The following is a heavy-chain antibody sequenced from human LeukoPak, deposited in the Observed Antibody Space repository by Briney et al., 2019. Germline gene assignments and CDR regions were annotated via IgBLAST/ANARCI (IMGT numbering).Heavy chain of an antibody. V-gene: IGHV1-18*01. CDR2: ISAYNGNT. J-gene: IGHJ5*02. D-gene: IGHD6-19*01. CDR3: ARDTAIGSSGFPNWFDP. Sequence: ASVTVSYKASGYTFTSYGISWVRQAPGQGREWMGWISAYNGNTNYAQKLQGRVTITTDTSTSTAYMELRSLRSDDTAVYYCARDTAIGSSGFPNWFDPWGQGTLVTVSS. CDR1: GYTFTSYG.